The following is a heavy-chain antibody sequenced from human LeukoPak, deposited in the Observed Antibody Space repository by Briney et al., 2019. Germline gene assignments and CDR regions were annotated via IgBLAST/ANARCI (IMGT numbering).Heavy chain of an antibody. J-gene: IGHJ4*02. CDR3: ARAGYCSGGSCYGSDY. Sequence: GGSLRLSCAASGFTFSSYGMHWVRQAPGKGLEWVAAIWYDGSIQYYADSVKGRFTISRDNSKNTLYLQMDSLRAEDTAVCYCARAGYCSGGSCYGSDYWGQGALVSVSS. CDR1: GFTFSSYG. V-gene: IGHV3-33*01. CDR2: IWYDGSIQ. D-gene: IGHD2-15*01.